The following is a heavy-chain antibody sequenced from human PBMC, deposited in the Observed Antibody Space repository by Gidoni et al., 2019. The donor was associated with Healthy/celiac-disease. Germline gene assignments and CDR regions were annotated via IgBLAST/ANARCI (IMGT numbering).Heavy chain of an antibody. CDR2: ISYDGSNK. D-gene: IGHD2-2*01. CDR3: ARGLTSFDY. V-gene: IGHV3-30-3*01. CDR1: GFTFSSYA. Sequence: QVQLVGSGGGVVQPGRSLRLSCAASGFTFSSYAMHWVRQAPGKGLEWVAVISYDGSNKYYADSVKGRFTISRDNSKNTLYLQMNSLRAEDTAVYYCARGLTSFDYWGQGTLVTVSS. J-gene: IGHJ4*02.